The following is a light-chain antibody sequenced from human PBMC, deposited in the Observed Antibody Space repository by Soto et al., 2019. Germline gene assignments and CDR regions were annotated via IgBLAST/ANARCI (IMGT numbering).Light chain of an antibody. V-gene: IGLV1-44*01. CDR1: SSNIGSHT. J-gene: IGLJ1*01. CDR2: SNN. CDR3: ATWDDRLNGYV. Sequence: SVLNQAPSASGTHGQRVTIFCSGSSSNIGSHTVNWFQQLPGTAPKLLIYSNNQRPSGVPDRFSGSKSGTSASLAISGLQSEDEADYYCATWDDRLNGYVFGTGTKVTVL.